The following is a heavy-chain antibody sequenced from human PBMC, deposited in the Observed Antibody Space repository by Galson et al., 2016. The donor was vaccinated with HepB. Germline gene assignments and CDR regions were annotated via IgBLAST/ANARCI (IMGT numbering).Heavy chain of an antibody. V-gene: IGHV3-48*02. CDR3: ARDRRHNYAFFDS. CDR2: ISRTGETF. D-gene: IGHD3-16*01. CDR1: GFSFSSYN. J-gene: IGHJ4*02. Sequence: SLRLSCAASGFSFSSYNMDWVRRAPGKGLEWVSYISRTGETFYYADSVKGRFTISRDNAKNSLYLQMNSLRDEDTAVYYCARDRRHNYAFFDSWGQGTPITVSS.